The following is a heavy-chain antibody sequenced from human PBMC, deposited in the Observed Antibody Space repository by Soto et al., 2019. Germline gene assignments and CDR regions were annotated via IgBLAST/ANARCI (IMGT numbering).Heavy chain of an antibody. D-gene: IGHD6-19*01. CDR3: ARGSSAPSYFDQ. CDR1: GFTVSSSY. CDR2: IYSGGTT. J-gene: IGHJ4*02. Sequence: EVDVVESGGGLIQPGGSRRLSCAASGFTVSSSYMSWVRQAPGKGLEWVSVIYSGGTTYYADSVKGRFTISRDNSKNTVYLQMNSLRAEDTAVYYCARGSSAPSYFDQWGQGTVVTVSS. V-gene: IGHV3-53*01.